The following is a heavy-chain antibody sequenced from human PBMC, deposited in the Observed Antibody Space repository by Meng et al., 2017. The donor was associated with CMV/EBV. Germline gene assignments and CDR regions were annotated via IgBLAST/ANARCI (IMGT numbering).Heavy chain of an antibody. CDR1: GYRLSDHS. J-gene: IGHJ4*02. CDR3: VRDHNWGPDY. Sequence: RVRPGAEENSTGGCVECHWKTDGYRLSDHSVPWVRQTPGQGLEGMGWIYPNSGGTHYAQKFQDRVTMTRDTSISTVYMELSRLTSDDTAVYYCVRDHNWGPDYWGQGTLVTVSS. CDR2: IYPNSGGT. D-gene: IGHD1-1*01. V-gene: IGHV1-2*02.